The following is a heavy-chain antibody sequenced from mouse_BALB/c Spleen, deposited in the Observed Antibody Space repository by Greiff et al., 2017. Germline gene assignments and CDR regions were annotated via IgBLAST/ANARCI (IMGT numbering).Heavy chain of an antibody. Sequence: EVKLMESGGGLVQPGGSRKLSCAASGFTFSSFGMYWVRQPPEKGLEWVAYISSGSSTIYYADTVKGRFTISRDNTKNTLFLQMTSLMSEDTAMYYCGRENTIIPPAWFAYWGQGTLVTVSA. J-gene: IGHJ3*01. CDR1: GFTFSSFG. CDR3: GRENTIIPPAWFAY. CDR2: ISSGSSTI. D-gene: IGHD2-4*01. V-gene: IGHV5-17*02.